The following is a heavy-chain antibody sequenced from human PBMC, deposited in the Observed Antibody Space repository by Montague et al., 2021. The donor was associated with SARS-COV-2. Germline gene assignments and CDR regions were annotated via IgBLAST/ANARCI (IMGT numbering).Heavy chain of an antibody. V-gene: IGHV4-61*02. Sequence: TLSLTYTVSGASINTGPYDWSWIRQPAGGGLEWIGRIEASTGNAKYNPSLNGRATLSLDTSRNHFSLRLSSVTAADTALYYCAREGKQWTKWFDAWGQESWSPSLQ. CDR1: GASINTGPYD. D-gene: IGHD6-19*01. CDR3: AREGKQWTKWFDA. J-gene: IGHJ5*01. CDR2: IEASTGNA.